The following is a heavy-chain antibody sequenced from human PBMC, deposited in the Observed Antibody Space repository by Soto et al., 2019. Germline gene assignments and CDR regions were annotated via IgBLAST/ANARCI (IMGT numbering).Heavy chain of an antibody. CDR1: GLTFSSHS. CDR3: ARENGVLRFLEWLPRPPYYYGMDV. V-gene: IGHV3-30*03. CDR2: ISYDGSNK. Sequence: GGPLRLSCAASGLTFSSHSRHWVRQAPGKGLEWVAVISYDGSNKYYADSVKGRFTISRDNSKNTLYLQMNSLRAEDTAVYYCARENGVLRFLEWLPRPPYYYGMDVWGQGTTVTGSS. D-gene: IGHD3-3*01. J-gene: IGHJ6*02.